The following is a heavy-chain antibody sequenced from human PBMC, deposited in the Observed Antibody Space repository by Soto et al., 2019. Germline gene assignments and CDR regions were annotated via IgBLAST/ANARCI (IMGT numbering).Heavy chain of an antibody. CDR1: GYTFTSYD. CDR3: VRLFYYGSGSWVE. CDR2: VNPNNGHT. V-gene: IGHV1-8*01. J-gene: IGHJ4*02. Sequence: QVQLVQSGAEVKKPGASVKVSCKASGYTFTSYDINWVRQATGQELEWMGWVNPNNGHTGYAQKFQGRVTMTRNTSISTAYIELDSLRSEDTAVYYCVRLFYYGSGSWVEWGQGTLVTVSS. D-gene: IGHD3-10*01.